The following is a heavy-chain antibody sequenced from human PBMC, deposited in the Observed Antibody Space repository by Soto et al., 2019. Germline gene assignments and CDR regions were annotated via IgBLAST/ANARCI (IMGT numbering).Heavy chain of an antibody. Sequence: SETLSLTCTVSGGSISSGSYYWGWIRQPPGKGLEWIGSIYYSGSTYYNPSLKSRVTISVDTSKNQFSLKLSSVTAADTVVYYCARPSPGYYYDSSGYLIWGQGTLVTVSS. D-gene: IGHD3-22*01. CDR2: IYYSGST. V-gene: IGHV4-39*01. CDR3: ARPSPGYYYDSSGYLI. CDR1: GGSISSGSYY. J-gene: IGHJ4*02.